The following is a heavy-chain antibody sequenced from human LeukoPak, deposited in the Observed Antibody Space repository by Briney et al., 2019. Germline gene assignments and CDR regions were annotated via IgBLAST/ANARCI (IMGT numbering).Heavy chain of an antibody. Sequence: PGGSLRLSCATSGFTFSSNWMSWVRHVPGRGLDWVANIKPDGSAQYYAASVKGRFTVSRDNAKNSLYLQMNSLRVDDTAVYYCAREQVAVAGNAFDIWGQGTMVTVSS. CDR2: IKPDGSAQ. V-gene: IGHV3-7*01. D-gene: IGHD6-19*01. CDR3: AREQVAVAGNAFDI. J-gene: IGHJ3*02. CDR1: GFTFSSNW.